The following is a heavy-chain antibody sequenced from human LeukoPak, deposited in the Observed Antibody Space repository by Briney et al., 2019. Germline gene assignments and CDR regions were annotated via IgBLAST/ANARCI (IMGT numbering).Heavy chain of an antibody. Sequence: PGRSLRLSCAASGFTFGDYSMHWVRQAPGKGLEWVAGIIWNRGSIGYADSVKGRFTISRDNAKNSLYLQMDSLRAEDTALYYCAKQGTGFAYWGQATLATVYS. CDR1: GFTFGDYS. V-gene: IGHV3-9*01. CDR3: AKQGTGFAY. J-gene: IGHJ4*02. D-gene: IGHD3-10*01. CDR2: IIWNRGSI.